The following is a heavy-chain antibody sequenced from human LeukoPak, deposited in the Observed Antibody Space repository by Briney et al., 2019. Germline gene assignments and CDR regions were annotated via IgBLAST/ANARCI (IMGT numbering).Heavy chain of an antibody. D-gene: IGHD2-15*01. V-gene: IGHV3-11*01. CDR2: ISSSGSTI. J-gene: IGHJ4*02. Sequence: GGSLRLSCAASGFTFSDYYMSWIRQAPGKGLEWVSYISSSGSTIYYADSVKGRFTISRDNAKNSLYLQMNSLRAEDTAVYYCAKTQDIVVVVAAYYFDYWGQGTLVTVSS. CDR3: AKTQDIVVVVAAYYFDY. CDR1: GFTFSDYY.